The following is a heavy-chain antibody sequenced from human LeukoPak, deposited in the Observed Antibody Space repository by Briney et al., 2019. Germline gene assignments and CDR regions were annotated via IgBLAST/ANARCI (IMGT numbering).Heavy chain of an antibody. V-gene: IGHV3-23*01. CDR1: GFTFSSYA. D-gene: IGHD6-6*01. CDR2: ISGRGGNT. Sequence: GGSLRLSCAASGFTFSSYAMSWVRQAPGKGLEWVSTISGRGGNTYYADSVKGRFTISRDNAKKSLYLQVNSLRAEDTAVYYCARAEYSSSSGGMDVWGQGTTVTVSS. J-gene: IGHJ6*02. CDR3: ARAEYSSSSGGMDV.